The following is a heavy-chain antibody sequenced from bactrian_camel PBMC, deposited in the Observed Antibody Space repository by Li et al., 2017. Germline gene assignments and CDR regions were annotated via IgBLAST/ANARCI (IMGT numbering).Heavy chain of an antibody. D-gene: IGHD5*01. V-gene: IGHV3S53*01. J-gene: IGHJ4*01. CDR2: ITSGGSA. Sequence: QLVESGGGSVQAGESLTLSCAVSGSTANIHSVYCWGWYRQVPGKEREGVAVITSGGSASYADSVKGRFIVTRDDVANTLSLEMNALKTEDTGVYYCATTGWKGKLSARHGYYWGQGTQVTVS. CDR1: GSTANIHSVYC. CDR3: ATTGWKGKLSARHGYY.